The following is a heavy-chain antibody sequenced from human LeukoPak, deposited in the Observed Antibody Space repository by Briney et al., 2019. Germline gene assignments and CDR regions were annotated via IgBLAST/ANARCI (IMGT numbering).Heavy chain of an antibody. CDR3: ARDGQGDLPHDC. D-gene: IGHD3-16*01. V-gene: IGHV3-74*01. CDR2: INIDGGHI. CDR1: GYTLSSYA. J-gene: IGHJ4*02. Sequence: GGSLRLSCAASGYTLSSYAMSWVRQAPGKGLVWVSLINIDGGHIAYADSVKGRFTISRDNAKNTLYLQMNSLRAEDTAVYYCARDGQGDLPHDCWGQGTLVTASS.